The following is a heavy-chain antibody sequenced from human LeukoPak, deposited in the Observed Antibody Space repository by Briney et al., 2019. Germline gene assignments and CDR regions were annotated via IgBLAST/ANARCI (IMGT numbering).Heavy chain of an antibody. CDR1: GESFSGYY. CDR3: ARAAYIAALNY. CDR2: INHSGST. J-gene: IGHJ4*02. V-gene: IGHV4-34*01. D-gene: IGHD6-6*01. Sequence: PSETLSLTCGVYGESFSGYYWSWIRQPLGKGLEWIGEINHSGSTNYNPSLKSRVTISVDTSKKQFSLKVNSVTAADTAVYYCARAAYIAALNYWGQGTLVAVSS.